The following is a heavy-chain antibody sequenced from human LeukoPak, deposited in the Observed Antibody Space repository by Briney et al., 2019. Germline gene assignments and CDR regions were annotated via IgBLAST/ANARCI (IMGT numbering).Heavy chain of an antibody. CDR3: ARDTNLRIAAAGDY. V-gene: IGHV4-39*07. Sequence: PSETLSLTCTVSGGSISSSSYYWGWIRQPPGKGLEWIGSIYYSGSTYYNPSLKSRVTISVDTSKNQFSLKLSSVTAADTAVYYCARDTNLRIAAAGDYWSQGTLVTVSS. CDR2: IYYSGST. D-gene: IGHD6-13*01. CDR1: GGSISSSSYY. J-gene: IGHJ4*02.